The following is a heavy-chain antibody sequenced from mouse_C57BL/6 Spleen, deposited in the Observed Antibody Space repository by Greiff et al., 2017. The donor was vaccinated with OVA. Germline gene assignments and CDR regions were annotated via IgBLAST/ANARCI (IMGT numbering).Heavy chain of an antibody. Sequence: QVQLQQPGAELVKPGASVKLSCKASGYTFTSYWMQWVKQRPGQGLEWIGEIDPSDSYTNYNQKFKGQATLSVDTSSSTAYMQRRDLTSEDSAVYYSARPDSSGFFDYWGKGTTLTVSS. CDR3: ARPDSSGFFDY. D-gene: IGHD3-2*02. J-gene: IGHJ2*01. CDR2: IDPSDSYT. V-gene: IGHV1-50*01. CDR1: GYTFTSYW.